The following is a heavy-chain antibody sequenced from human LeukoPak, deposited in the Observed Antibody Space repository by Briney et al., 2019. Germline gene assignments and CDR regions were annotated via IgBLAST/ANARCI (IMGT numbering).Heavy chain of an antibody. CDR3: TTDVITMVRGAQN. V-gene: IGHV3-15*01. CDR2: IKSKTDGGTT. D-gene: IGHD3-10*01. CDR1: GFTFSNAW. J-gene: IGHJ4*02. Sequence: GGSLRLSCAASGFTFSNAWMSWVRQAPGKGLVWVGRIKSKTDGGTTDYAAPVKGRFTISRDDSKNTLYLQMNSLKTEDTAVYYCTTDVITMVRGAQNWGQGTLVTVSS.